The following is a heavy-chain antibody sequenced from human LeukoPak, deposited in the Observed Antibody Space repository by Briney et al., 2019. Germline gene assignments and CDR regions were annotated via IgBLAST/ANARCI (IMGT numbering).Heavy chain of an antibody. V-gene: IGHV4-59*01. Sequence: TSETLSLTCTVSGGSISSYYWSWIRQPPGKGLEWIGYIYYSGSTNYNPSLKSRVTISVDTSKNQFSLKLSSVTAADTAVYYCARNYDILTGYFNWGQGTLVTVSS. CDR1: GGSISSYY. D-gene: IGHD3-9*01. J-gene: IGHJ4*02. CDR3: ARNYDILTGYFN. CDR2: IYYSGST.